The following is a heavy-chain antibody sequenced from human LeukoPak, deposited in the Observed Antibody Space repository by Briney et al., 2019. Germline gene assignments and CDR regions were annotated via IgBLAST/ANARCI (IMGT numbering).Heavy chain of an antibody. Sequence: PSETLSLTCTVSGVSISSYYWSWIRQPPGKGLEWIGYIYYSGSTNYNPSLKSRVTISVDTSKNQFSLKLSSVTAADTAVYYCARGSLVLAFDIWGQGTMVTVSS. J-gene: IGHJ3*02. V-gene: IGHV4-59*01. CDR2: IYYSGST. CDR3: ARGSLVLAFDI. CDR1: GVSISSYY. D-gene: IGHD6-6*01.